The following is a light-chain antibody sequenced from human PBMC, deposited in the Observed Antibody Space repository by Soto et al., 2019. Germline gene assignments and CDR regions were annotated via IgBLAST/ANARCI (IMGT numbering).Light chain of an antibody. V-gene: IGLV2-14*01. Sequence: QSALTQPASVSGSPGQSITISCTGTSSDVGGYNYVSWYQQHPGKAPKLMIYEVSNRPSGVSNRFSGSKSGNTASLTISGLQAEDEADYYRSSYTSSSTLPFGGGTKLTVL. J-gene: IGLJ2*01. CDR2: EVS. CDR3: SSYTSSSTLP. CDR1: SSDVGGYNY.